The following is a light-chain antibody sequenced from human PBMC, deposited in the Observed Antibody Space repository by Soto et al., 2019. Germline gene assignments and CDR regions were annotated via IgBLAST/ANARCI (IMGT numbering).Light chain of an antibody. CDR3: CSYANTRTWL. CDR2: EVS. V-gene: IGLV2-14*01. CDR1: NSDIGVYDY. J-gene: IGLJ6*01. Sequence: QSALTQPASVSGSPGQSITISCTGTNSDIGVYDYVSWYQQHPGKAPKLVISEVSDRPSGVSNRFSGSKSGNTASLTISGLQADDEADYFCCSYANTRTWLFGTGTKVTVL.